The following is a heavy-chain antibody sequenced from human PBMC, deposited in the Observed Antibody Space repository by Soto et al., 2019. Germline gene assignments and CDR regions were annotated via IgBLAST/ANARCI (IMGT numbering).Heavy chain of an antibody. Sequence: GWSLRLSCASSVFTFISYWMHWVRQAPGKGLVWVSRINSDGSSTSYADSVKGRFTISRDNAKNTLYLQMNSLRAEDTAVYYCARARGGSSWYIVWGQGTLVTVSS. J-gene: IGHJ4*02. D-gene: IGHD6-13*01. CDR2: INSDGSST. CDR1: VFTFISYW. V-gene: IGHV3-74*01. CDR3: ARARGGSSWYIV.